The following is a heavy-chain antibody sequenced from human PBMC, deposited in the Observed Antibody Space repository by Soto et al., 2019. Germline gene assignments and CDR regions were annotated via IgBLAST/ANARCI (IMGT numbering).Heavy chain of an antibody. D-gene: IGHD6-13*01. V-gene: IGHV3-11*01. CDR2: ISSSGSTI. CDR1: GFTFSDYY. Sequence: GGSLRLSCAASGFTFSDYYMSWIRQAPGKGLEWVSYISSSGSTIYYADSVKGRFTISRDNAKNSLYLQMNSLRAEDTAVYYCASPLAAAGRSVDYWGQGTLVTVSS. CDR3: ASPLAAAGRSVDY. J-gene: IGHJ4*02.